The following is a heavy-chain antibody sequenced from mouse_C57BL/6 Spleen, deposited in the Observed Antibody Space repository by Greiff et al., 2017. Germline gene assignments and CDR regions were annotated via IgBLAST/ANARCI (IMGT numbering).Heavy chain of an antibody. CDR3: ARDGISYYYGSSSYFDY. J-gene: IGHJ2*01. D-gene: IGHD1-1*01. CDR1: GYAFSSYW. CDR2: IYPGDGDT. Sequence: QVQLKESGAELVKPGASVKISCKASGYAFSSYWMNWVKQRPGKGLEWIGQIYPGDGDTNYNGKFKGKATLTADKSSSTAYMQLSSLTSEDSAVYFCARDGISYYYGSSSYFDYWGQGTTLTVSS. V-gene: IGHV1-80*01.